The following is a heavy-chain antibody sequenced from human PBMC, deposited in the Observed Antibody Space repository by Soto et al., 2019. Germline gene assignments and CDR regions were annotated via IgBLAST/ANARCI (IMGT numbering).Heavy chain of an antibody. CDR3: ARGGGGYYGSGSYYNDY. CDR1: GFTFSSYW. V-gene: IGHV3-74*01. Sequence: GGSLRLSCAASGFTFSSYWMHWVRQAPGKGLVWVSRINSDGSSTSYADSVKGRFTISRDNAKNTLYLQMNSLRAEDTAVYYCARGGGGYYGSGSYYNDYWGQGTLVTVSS. J-gene: IGHJ4*02. D-gene: IGHD3-10*01. CDR2: INSDGSST.